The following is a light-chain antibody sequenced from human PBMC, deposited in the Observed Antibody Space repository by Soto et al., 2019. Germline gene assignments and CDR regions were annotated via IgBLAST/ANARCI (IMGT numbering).Light chain of an antibody. Sequence: EILMTQSPGTLSLSPGERATLSCRASQSVSTNLAWYQHKPGQAPSLLIYDASNRATGVPARFSGSGSGTEFTLTISSLQSEDFAVYYCQKYDNWPRTFGQGTKVDI. V-gene: IGKV3-15*01. CDR2: DAS. CDR1: QSVSTN. J-gene: IGKJ1*01. CDR3: QKYDNWPRT.